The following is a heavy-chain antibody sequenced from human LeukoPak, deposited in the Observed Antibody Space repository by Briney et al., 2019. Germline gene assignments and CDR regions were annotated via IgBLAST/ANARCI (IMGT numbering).Heavy chain of an antibody. CDR2: MNPNSGNT. V-gene: IGHV1-8*01. CDR3: ARSPKRGYDIVLIRDGMDV. Sequence: ASVKVSCRASGYTFTSYDINWVRQATGQGLEWMGWMNPNSGNTGYAQKFQGRVTMTRNTSISTAHMELSSLRSEDTAVYYCARSPKRGYDIVLIRDGMDVWGQGTTVTVSS. J-gene: IGHJ6*02. D-gene: IGHD2-8*02. CDR1: GYTFTSYD.